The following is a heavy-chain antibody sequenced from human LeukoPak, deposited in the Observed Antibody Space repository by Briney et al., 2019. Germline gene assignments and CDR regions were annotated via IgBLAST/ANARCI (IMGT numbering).Heavy chain of an antibody. V-gene: IGHV3-74*01. CDR2: INSDGSST. D-gene: IGHD6-13*01. CDR1: GFTFSSYW. J-gene: IGHJ4*02. CDR3: ARVIAAADPYYFDY. Sequence: GGSLRLSCAASGFTFSSYWMHWVRQAPGKGLVWVSRINSDGSSTSYADSVKGRFTISRDNAKNTLYLQMNSLRAEDTAVYYCARVIAAADPYYFDYWGQGTLVTVSS.